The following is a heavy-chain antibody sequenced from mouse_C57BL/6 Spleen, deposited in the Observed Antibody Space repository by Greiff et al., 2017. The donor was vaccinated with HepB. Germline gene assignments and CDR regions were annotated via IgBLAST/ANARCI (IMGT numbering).Heavy chain of an antibody. CDR1: GYSFTDYN. J-gene: IGHJ2*01. D-gene: IGHD3-2*02. V-gene: IGHV1-39*01. Sequence: EVKLVESGPELVKPGASVKISCKASGYSFTDYNMNWVKQSNGKSLEWIGVINPNYGTTSYNQKFKGKATLTGDQSSSTAYMQLNSLTSEDSAVYYCARQLRLPIFDYWGQGTTLTVSS. CDR3: ARQLRLPIFDY. CDR2: INPNYGTT.